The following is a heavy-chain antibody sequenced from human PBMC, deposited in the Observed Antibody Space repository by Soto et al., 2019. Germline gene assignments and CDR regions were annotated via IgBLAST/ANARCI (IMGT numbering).Heavy chain of an antibody. CDR3: ARVHVMVVAGSTFDY. Sequence: ASETLSLTCAVYGGSFSGYYWSWIRQPPGRGLEWIGEINHSGSTNTGSTNYNPSLKSRVTISVDTSNNQFSLKLTSVTAADTAVYYCARVHVMVVAGSTFDYWGHGTLVTVSS. CDR1: GGSFSGYY. CDR2: INHSGSTNTGST. V-gene: IGHV4-34*01. D-gene: IGHD6-19*01. J-gene: IGHJ4*01.